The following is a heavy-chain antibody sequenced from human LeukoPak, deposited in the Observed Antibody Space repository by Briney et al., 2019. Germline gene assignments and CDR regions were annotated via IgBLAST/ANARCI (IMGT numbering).Heavy chain of an antibody. J-gene: IGHJ6*03. CDR3: ARGSMELPPTAYYYYYYMDV. CDR2: ISGGGGTT. Sequence: TGGSLRLSCAASGFTFSSYAMSWVRQAPGKGLEWVSTISGGGGTTYYADSVKGRFTISRDNSKDTLYLQMNSLRAEDTAVYYCARGSMELPPTAYYYYYYMDVWGKGTTVTVSS. D-gene: IGHD1-7*01. V-gene: IGHV3-23*01. CDR1: GFTFSSYA.